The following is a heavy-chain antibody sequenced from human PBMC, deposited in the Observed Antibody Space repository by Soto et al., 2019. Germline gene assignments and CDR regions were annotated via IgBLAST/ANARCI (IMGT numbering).Heavy chain of an antibody. D-gene: IGHD5-18*01. V-gene: IGHV1-69*05. CDR2: IIPMFGTA. J-gene: IGHJ4*02. Sequence: QVQLVQSGAEVKKPESSVKVSCKAPGGTFSTYAISWVRQAPGQGLEWMGGIIPMFGTANYAQRFQDRVTXTXNESTKKVYMELSSLRSEDTAVYFCASGIQLWLRRINNGYSGWGQGTLVTVSS. CDR1: GGTFSTYA. CDR3: ASGIQLWLRRINNGYSG.